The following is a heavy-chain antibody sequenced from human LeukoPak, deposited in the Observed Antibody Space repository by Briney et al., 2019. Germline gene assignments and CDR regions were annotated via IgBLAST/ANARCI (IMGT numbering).Heavy chain of an antibody. J-gene: IGHJ1*01. Sequence: GGSLRLSCGGFGFIVSGSYMSWVRQAPGKGLEWVSMIYADGRIYYADAVEGRFTISRDDSKNTLFLQMSRLRVEDTAMYYCARDVLIGRSFDYGDYIPYQQWGQGTLVTVSS. CDR1: GFIVSGSY. CDR2: IYADGRI. D-gene: IGHD4-17*01. CDR3: ARDVLIGRSFDYGDYIPYQQ. V-gene: IGHV3-66*02.